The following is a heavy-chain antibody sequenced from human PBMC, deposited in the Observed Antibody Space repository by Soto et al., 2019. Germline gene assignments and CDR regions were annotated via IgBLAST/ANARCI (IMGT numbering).Heavy chain of an antibody. J-gene: IGHJ6*02. CDR2: IITFFGAA. CDR3: ARGGKERFRGSGMDV. Sequence: QVQLVQSGAEVRKPGSSVRVSCKASGGRFNTYAFNWVRQAPGQGLEWLGGIITFFGAAMYAQKLQGRVTITADELTSTAYMELSGLRSEDTAVYYCARGGKERFRGSGMDVWGQGTTITVSS. D-gene: IGHD1-1*01. V-gene: IGHV1-69*01. CDR1: GGRFNTYA.